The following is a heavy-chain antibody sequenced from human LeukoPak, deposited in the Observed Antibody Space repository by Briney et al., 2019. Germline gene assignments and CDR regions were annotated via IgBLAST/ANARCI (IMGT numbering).Heavy chain of an antibody. Sequence: SETLSLTCTFSGGSISAYCWSWIRQPPGKGLEWIGYIYYSGITNYNPSLKSRVTISVDTSKNQFSLNLSSVTAADTAVYYCARAPAAGRGNYFDYWGQGTLVTVSS. CDR3: ARAPAAGRGNYFDY. CDR1: GGSISAYC. CDR2: IYYSGIT. V-gene: IGHV4-59*01. D-gene: IGHD6-13*01. J-gene: IGHJ4*02.